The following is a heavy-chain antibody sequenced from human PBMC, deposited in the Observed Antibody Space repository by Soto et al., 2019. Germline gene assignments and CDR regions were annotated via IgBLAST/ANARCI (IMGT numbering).Heavy chain of an antibody. J-gene: IGHJ4*02. CDR2: INPKSGGT. Sequence: ASVKVSCKASGYTFSAYYVHWVRQAPGQGLEWMGWINPKSGGTKYAQKLQGRVTMTRDTSISTAYMDLSRLRSDDTAVYYCARVSSGWYPYYFDSWGQGTLVTVSS. D-gene: IGHD6-19*01. CDR1: GYTFSAYY. CDR3: ARVSSGWYPYYFDS. V-gene: IGHV1-2*02.